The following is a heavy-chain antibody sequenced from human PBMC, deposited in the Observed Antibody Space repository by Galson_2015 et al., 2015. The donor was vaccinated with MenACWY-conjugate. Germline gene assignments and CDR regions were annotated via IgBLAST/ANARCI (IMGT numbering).Heavy chain of an antibody. J-gene: IGHJ4*02. V-gene: IGHV5-51*01. CDR3: ATKVEMATIIPYYFDY. CDR2: IYPGDSDT. CDR1: GYSFTSYW. D-gene: IGHD5-24*01. Sequence: QSGAEVKKPGESPKISCKGSGYSFTSYWIGWVRQMPGKGLEWMGIIYPGDSDTRYSPSFQGQVTISADKSISTAYLQWSSLKASDTAMYYCATKVEMATIIPYYFDYWGQGTLVTVSS.